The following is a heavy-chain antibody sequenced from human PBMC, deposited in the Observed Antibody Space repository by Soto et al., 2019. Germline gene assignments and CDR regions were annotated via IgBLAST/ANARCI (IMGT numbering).Heavy chain of an antibody. J-gene: IGHJ2*01. CDR1: GGTFSSYT. CDR3: AGDSRITMVRGAYWYFDL. D-gene: IGHD3-10*01. CDR2: IIPILGIA. V-gene: IGHV1-69*08. Sequence: QVQLVQSGAEVKKPGSSVKVSCKASGGTFSSYTISWVRQAPGQGLEWMGRIIPILGIANYAQKFQGRVTITADKSTSTAYMELRSLISEDTAVYYCAGDSRITMVRGAYWYFDLWGRGTLVTVSS.